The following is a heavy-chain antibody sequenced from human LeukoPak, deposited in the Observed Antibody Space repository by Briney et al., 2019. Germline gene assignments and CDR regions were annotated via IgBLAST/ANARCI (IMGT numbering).Heavy chain of an antibody. CDR1: GGSISSYY. V-gene: IGHV4-4*07. CDR3: AREYSYGPGKGTIDY. CDR2: IYTSGST. J-gene: IGHJ4*02. Sequence: SETLSLTCTVTGGSISSYYWSWIRQPAGKGLEWIGRIYTSGSTNYNPSLKSRVTMSVDTSKNQFSLKLSSVTAADTAVYYCAREYSYGPGKGTIDYWGQGTLVTVSS. D-gene: IGHD5-18*01.